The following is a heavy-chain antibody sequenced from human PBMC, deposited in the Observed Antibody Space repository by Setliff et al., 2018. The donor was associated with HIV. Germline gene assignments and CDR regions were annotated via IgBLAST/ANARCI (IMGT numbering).Heavy chain of an antibody. CDR2: IDREGSET. CDR3: AGKFRPGHGVDV. V-gene: IGHV3-7*01. D-gene: IGHD3-10*01. J-gene: IGHJ6*02. Sequence: GGSLRLSCAASGFTFSSYSMNWVRQAPGKGLGWVANIDREGSETNYVDSVKGRFTISRDNARSSMYLQMNSLRAEDTAIYYCAGKFRPGHGVDVWGQGTTVTVSS. CDR1: GFTFSSYS.